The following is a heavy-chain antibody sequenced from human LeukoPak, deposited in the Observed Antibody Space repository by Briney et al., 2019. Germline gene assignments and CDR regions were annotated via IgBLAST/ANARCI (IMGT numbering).Heavy chain of an antibody. CDR2: MNTDGSDT. V-gene: IGHV3-74*03. CDR3: AREKFDS. CDR1: GFTFSTYW. J-gene: IGHJ5*01. Sequence: GGSLRLACAASGFTFSTYWMHWVRQAPGKGLVWVSRMNTDGSDTSYADSVKGRFTISRDNAGNIVSLQMNNLTTEDTATYYCAREKFDSWGQGALVTVSP.